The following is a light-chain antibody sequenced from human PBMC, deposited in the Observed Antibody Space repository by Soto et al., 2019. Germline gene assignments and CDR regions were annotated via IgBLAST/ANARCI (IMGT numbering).Light chain of an antibody. Sequence: QSVLTQPPSASGTPGQRVTISCSGSSSSIGSNYVYWYQQLPGTAPKLLIYSDTQRPSGVPDQFSGSKSGTSASLAISGLGSEDEADYYCAAWDDSLSGRVFGGGTKLAVL. V-gene: IGLV1-47*02. CDR2: SDT. J-gene: IGLJ3*02. CDR3: AAWDDSLSGRV. CDR1: SSSIGSNY.